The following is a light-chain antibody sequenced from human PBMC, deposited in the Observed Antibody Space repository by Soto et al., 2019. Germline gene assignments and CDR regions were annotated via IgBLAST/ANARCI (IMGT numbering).Light chain of an antibody. Sequence: QSVLTQPPSASGSPRQSVTISCTGTSSDVGGYNYVSWYQQHPGKAPKLMIYEVSKRPSGVPDRFSGPKSGNTASLTVSGLQAEDEADYYCSSYAGSNNYVFGTGTKVTVL. CDR2: EVS. V-gene: IGLV2-8*01. CDR3: SSYAGSNNYV. CDR1: SSDVGGYNY. J-gene: IGLJ1*01.